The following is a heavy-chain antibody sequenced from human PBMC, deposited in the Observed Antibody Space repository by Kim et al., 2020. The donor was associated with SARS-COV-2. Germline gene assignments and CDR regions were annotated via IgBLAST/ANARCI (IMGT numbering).Heavy chain of an antibody. CDR2: INHSGST. CDR3: ARIGYCSSTSCSSNYYYYGMDV. D-gene: IGHD2-2*01. CDR1: GGSFSGYY. V-gene: IGHV4-34*01. J-gene: IGHJ6*02. Sequence: SETLSLTCAVYGGSFSGYYWSWIRQPPGKGLEWIGEINHSGSTNYNPSLKSRVTISVDTSKNQFSLKLSSVTAADTAVYYCARIGYCSSTSCSSNYYYYGMDVWGQGTTVTVSS.